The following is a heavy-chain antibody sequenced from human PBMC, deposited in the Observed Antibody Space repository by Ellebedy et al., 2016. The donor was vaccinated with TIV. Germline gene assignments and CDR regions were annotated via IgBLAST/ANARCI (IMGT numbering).Heavy chain of an antibody. J-gene: IGHJ4*02. CDR3: ARSDYYYDSSGTFDY. CDR2: ISDYTGNT. V-gene: IGHV1-18*01. D-gene: IGHD3-22*01. Sequence: AASVKVSCKSSGYTFSSYGIVWVRQAPGQGLEWMGWISDYTGNTHSAQRFQVRVTLTTDTTATTDYMELRSLRSHDTAVYYCARSDYYYDSSGTFDYWGQGTLVTVSS. CDR1: GYTFSSYG.